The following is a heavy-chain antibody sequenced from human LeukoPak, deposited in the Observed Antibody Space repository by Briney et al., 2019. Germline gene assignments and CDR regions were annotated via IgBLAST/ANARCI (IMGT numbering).Heavy chain of an antibody. CDR2: ISSSSSYI. CDR3: ARXXAXLRXGELSLYYFDY. D-gene: IGHD3-16*02. Sequence: GGSLRLSCAASGFTFSSYSMNWVRQAPGKGLEWVSSISSSSSYIYYADSVKGRFTISRDNAKNSLYLQMNSLRAEDTAVYYXARXXAXLRXGELSLYYFDYWGQGTLVTVSS. J-gene: IGHJ4*02. V-gene: IGHV3-21*01. CDR1: GFTFSSYS.